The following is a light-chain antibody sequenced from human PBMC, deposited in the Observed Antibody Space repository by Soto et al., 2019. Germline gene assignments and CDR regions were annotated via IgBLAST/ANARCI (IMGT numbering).Light chain of an antibody. CDR1: SSNIGAGYD. J-gene: IGLJ2*01. V-gene: IGLV1-40*01. CDR2: GSS. CDR3: QSSDSSLSGVL. Sequence: QSVLTQPPSVSGAPGQRVTISCTGSSSNIGAGYDVHWYQQLPGTAPKLLIYGSSNRPSGVPDRFSGSESGTSASLAITGLQAEDEADYYCQSSDSSLSGVLFGGGTKLTV.